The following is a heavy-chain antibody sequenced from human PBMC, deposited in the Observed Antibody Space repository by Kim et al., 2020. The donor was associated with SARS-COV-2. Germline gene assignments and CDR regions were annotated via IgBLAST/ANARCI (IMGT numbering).Heavy chain of an antibody. J-gene: IGHJ4*02. D-gene: IGHD3-16*01. V-gene: IGHV3-74*01. Sequence: GGSLRLSCVASGFTFSSYCMHWVRQAPGKGLVWVSGVNSDGSSTSYADSVKGRFTISRDNARNTLYLQMNSLRAEDTAVYYCASLYTGYVWDNFDYWGQGTLVTVSS. CDR2: VNSDGSST. CDR1: GFTFSSYC. CDR3: ASLYTGYVWDNFDY.